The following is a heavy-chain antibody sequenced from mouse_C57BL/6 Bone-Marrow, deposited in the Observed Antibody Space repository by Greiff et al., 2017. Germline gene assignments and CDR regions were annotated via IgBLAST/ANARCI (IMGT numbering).Heavy chain of an antibody. CDR3: ARSGRNYFDY. J-gene: IGHJ2*01. Sequence: QVLLQQPGAELVKPGASVKLSCKASGYTFTSYWMHWVKQRPGQGLEWIGMIHPNSGSTNYNEKFKSKATLTVDKSSSTAYMQLSSLTSADSAVYDCARSGRNYFDYWGQGTTLTVSS. CDR1: GYTFTSYW. D-gene: IGHD3-2*02. CDR2: IHPNSGST. V-gene: IGHV1-64*01.